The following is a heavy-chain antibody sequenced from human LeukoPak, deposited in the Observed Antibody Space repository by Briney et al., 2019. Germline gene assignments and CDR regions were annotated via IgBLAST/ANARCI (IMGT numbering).Heavy chain of an antibody. J-gene: IGHJ4*02. CDR2: IYYSGNT. V-gene: IGHV4-59*01. CDR1: GGSISSYY. Sequence: SETLSLTCTVSGGSISSYYWSWVRQPPGKGLEWIGYIYYSGNTNYNPSLKSRVTISIDTSKNQFSLKLSSVTAADTAIYYCARHSSGIAYFHYWGQGTLVTVSS. CDR3: ARHSSGIAYFHY. D-gene: IGHD6-19*01.